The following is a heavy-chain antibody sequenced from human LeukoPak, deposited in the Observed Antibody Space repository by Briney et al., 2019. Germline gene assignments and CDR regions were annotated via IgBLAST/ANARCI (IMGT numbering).Heavy chain of an antibody. Sequence: SETLSLTCAVYGGSFSGYYWSWIRQPPGKGLEWIGEINHSGSTNYNPSLKSRVTTSVDTSKNQFSLKLSSVTAADTAVYYCATYDSSGYLGYWGQGTLVTVSS. V-gene: IGHV4-34*01. J-gene: IGHJ4*02. CDR1: GGSFSGYY. D-gene: IGHD3-22*01. CDR3: ATYDSSGYLGY. CDR2: INHSGST.